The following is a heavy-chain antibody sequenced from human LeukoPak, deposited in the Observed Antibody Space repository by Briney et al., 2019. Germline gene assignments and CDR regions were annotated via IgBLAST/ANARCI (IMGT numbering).Heavy chain of an antibody. CDR1: GDSISNYY. D-gene: IGHD3-22*01. V-gene: IGHV4-4*09. J-gene: IGHJ6*02. CDR3: ARGSQHYDSSGYYYYYGMDV. CDR2: IYTSGST. Sequence: SETLSLTCTVSGDSISNYYWSWIRQPPGKGLEWIGYIYTSGSTNYNPSLKSRVTISVDTSKNQFSLKLSSVSAADTAVYYCARGSQHYDSSGYYYYYGMDVWGQGTTVTVSS.